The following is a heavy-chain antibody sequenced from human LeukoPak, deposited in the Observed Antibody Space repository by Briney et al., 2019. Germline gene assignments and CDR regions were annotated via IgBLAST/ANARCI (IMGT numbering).Heavy chain of an antibody. CDR2: IRSKANSYAT. Sequence: GGSLRLSCAASGFTFSGSAMHWVLQASGKGLEWVGRIRSKANSYATAYAASVKGRFTISRDDSKNTAYLQMNSLKTEDTAVYYCTRLKSSDGGKSGYDYFDYWGQGTLVTVSS. CDR3: TRLKSSDGGKSGYDYFDY. V-gene: IGHV3-73*01. CDR1: GFTFSGSA. J-gene: IGHJ4*02. D-gene: IGHD5-12*01.